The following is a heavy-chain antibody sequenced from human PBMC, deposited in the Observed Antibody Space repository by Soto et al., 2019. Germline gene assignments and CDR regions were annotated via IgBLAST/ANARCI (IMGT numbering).Heavy chain of an antibody. CDR3: ARARYGGYYDY. D-gene: IGHD1-26*01. Sequence: LRLSCAASGFTFSNSDMHWVRQAAGNDLEWVSAIGTAGDTYYPGSVKGRFTISRENSKNSLYLQMYNLRTGDTAVYYCARARYGGYYDYWGQGTLVTVSS. V-gene: IGHV3-13*01. J-gene: IGHJ4*02. CDR1: GFTFSNSD. CDR2: IGTAGDT.